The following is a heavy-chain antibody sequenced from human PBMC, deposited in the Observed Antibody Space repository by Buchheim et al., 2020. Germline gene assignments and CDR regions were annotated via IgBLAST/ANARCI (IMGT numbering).Heavy chain of an antibody. CDR2: ISVYNGNT. V-gene: IGHV1-18*04. J-gene: IGHJ2*01. CDR3: ARGAPPPPYDDGDNWYFDL. D-gene: IGHD4-17*01. Sequence: QVQLVQSGAVVERPGASVEVSCKASGYTFTSYGISWVRQAPGQGLEWMGRISVYNGNTKYARKLRGRVTMTTDTSTSTAYMELRSLRSDDTAVYYCARGAPPPPYDDGDNWYFDLWGRGTL. CDR1: GYTFTSYG.